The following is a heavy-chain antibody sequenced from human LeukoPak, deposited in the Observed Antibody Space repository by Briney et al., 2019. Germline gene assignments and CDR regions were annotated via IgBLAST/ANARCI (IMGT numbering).Heavy chain of an antibody. CDR3: AGAGCGGDCYTGAIDY. D-gene: IGHD2-21*02. CDR1: GFTFSSYS. J-gene: IGHJ4*02. Sequence: GGSLRLSCAASGFTFSSYSMNWVRQAPGKGLEWVSSISSSSSYIYYADSVKGRFTISRDNAKNSLYLQMNSLRAEDTAVYYCAGAGCGGDCYTGAIDYWGQGTLVTVSS. CDR2: ISSSSSYI. V-gene: IGHV3-21*01.